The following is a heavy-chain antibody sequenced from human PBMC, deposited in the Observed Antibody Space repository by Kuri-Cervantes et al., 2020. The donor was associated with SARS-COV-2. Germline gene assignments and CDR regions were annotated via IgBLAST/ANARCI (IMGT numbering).Heavy chain of an antibody. CDR1: GFTFSDYY. CDR3: ARDRVYFDY. Sequence: GESLKISCAASGFTFSDYYMSWIRQAPRKGLEWVSYISSSGSTIYYADSVKGRFTISRDNAKNSLYLQMNSLRAEDTAVYYCARDRVYFDYWGQGTLVTVSS. J-gene: IGHJ4*02. V-gene: IGHV3-11*04. CDR2: ISSSGSTI.